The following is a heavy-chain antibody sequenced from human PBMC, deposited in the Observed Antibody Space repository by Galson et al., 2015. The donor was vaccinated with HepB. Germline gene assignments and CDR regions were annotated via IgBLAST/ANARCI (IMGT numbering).Heavy chain of an antibody. CDR2: IIPIFGTA. CDR3: ARDRDYIWGSYRYGVVGFDY. Sequence: SVKVSCKASGGTFSRYAISWVRQAPGQGLEWMGGIIPIFGTANYAQKFQGRVTITADESTSTAYMELSSLRSEDTAVYYCARDRDYIWGSYRYGVVGFDYWGQGTLVTVSS. J-gene: IGHJ4*02. D-gene: IGHD3-16*02. V-gene: IGHV1-69*13. CDR1: GGTFSRYA.